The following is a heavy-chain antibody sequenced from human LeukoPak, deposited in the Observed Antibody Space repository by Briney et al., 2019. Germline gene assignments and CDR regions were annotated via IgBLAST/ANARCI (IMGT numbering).Heavy chain of an antibody. CDR2: IIGGGGST. J-gene: IGHJ6*04. Sequence: QPGGSLRLSCAASGFPFSSHGMSWVRQAPGKGLEWVSGIIGGGGSTYYADSVKGRFTISRDNAKNSLYLQMNSLRAEDTAVYYCAELGITMIGGVWGKGTTVTISS. V-gene: IGHV3-23*01. D-gene: IGHD3-10*02. CDR1: GFPFSSHG. CDR3: AELGITMIGGV.